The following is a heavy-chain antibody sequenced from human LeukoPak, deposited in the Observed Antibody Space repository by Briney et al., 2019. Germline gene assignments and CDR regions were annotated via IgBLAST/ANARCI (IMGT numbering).Heavy chain of an antibody. J-gene: IGHJ4*02. V-gene: IGHV3-23*01. D-gene: IGHD1-26*01. CDR3: ATSRSGSLDY. CDR1: GFTFSSYA. Sequence: GGSLRLSCTASGFTFSSYAMSWVRQAPGKGLEWVSAISGSGGSTYYADSVKGRFTISRDNSKNTLYLQMNSLRAEDTAVYYCATSRSGSLDYWGQGTLVTVSS. CDR2: ISGSGGST.